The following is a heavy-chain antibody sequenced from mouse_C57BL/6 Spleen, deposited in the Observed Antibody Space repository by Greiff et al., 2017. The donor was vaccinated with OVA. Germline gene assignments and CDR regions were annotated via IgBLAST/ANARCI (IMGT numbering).Heavy chain of an antibody. D-gene: IGHD1-1*01. J-gene: IGHJ4*01. CDR2: INPNNGGT. Sequence: EVQLQQSGPELVKPGASVKIPCKASGYTFTDYNMDWVKQSPGKSLEWIGDINPNNGGTIYNQKFKGKATLTVDKSSSTAYMELRSLTSEDTAVYYCASLRTTVYAMDYWGQGTSVTVSS. CDR1: GYTFTDYN. CDR3: ASLRTTVYAMDY. V-gene: IGHV1-18*01.